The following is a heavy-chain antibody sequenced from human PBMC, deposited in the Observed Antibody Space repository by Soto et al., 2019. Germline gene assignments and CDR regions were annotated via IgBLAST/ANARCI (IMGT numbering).Heavy chain of an antibody. V-gene: IGHV1-3*01. CDR3: ARDYRSSWDY. Sequence: QVQLVQSGAEVKKPGASVKVSCKASGYTFTSYAIHWVRQAPGHRLEWLGWINAGNGETRYPQEFEDRVTITMDTSGSTTYMELSSLRSEDTSVYYCARDYRSSWDYWGQGTQVTVSS. CDR2: INAGNGET. CDR1: GYTFTSYA. J-gene: IGHJ4*02. D-gene: IGHD6-13*01.